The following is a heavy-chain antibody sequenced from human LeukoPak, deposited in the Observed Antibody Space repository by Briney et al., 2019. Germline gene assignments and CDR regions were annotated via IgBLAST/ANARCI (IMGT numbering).Heavy chain of an antibody. J-gene: IGHJ5*02. D-gene: IGHD2-15*01. CDR3: ARDGEQGGLGWFDP. Sequence: SQTLSLTCTVSGGSISSGDYYWSWIRQPPGKGLEWIGYIYYSGSTYYNPSLKSRVTISVDKSKNQFSLKLSSVTAADTAVYYCARDGEQGGLGWFDPWGQGTLVTVSP. V-gene: IGHV4-30-4*01. CDR2: IYYSGST. CDR1: GGSISSGDYY.